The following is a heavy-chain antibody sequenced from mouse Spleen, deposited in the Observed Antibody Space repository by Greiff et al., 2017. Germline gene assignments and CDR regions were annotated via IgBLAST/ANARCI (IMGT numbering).Heavy chain of an antibody. D-gene: IGHD1-2*01. CDR1: GYAFSSYW. V-gene: IGHV1-80*01. CDR3: ARDEVTTAPDAMDY. J-gene: IGHJ4*01. Sequence: QVQLQQSGAELVKPGASVKISCKASGYAFSSYWMNWVKQRPGKGLEWIGQIYPGDGDTNYNGKFKGKATLTADKSSSTAYMQLSSLTSEDSAVYFCARDEVTTAPDAMDYWGQGTSVTVSS. CDR2: IYPGDGDT.